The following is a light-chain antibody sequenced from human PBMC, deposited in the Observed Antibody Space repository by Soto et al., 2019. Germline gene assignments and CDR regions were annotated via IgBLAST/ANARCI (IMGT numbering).Light chain of an antibody. Sequence: QSALTQPASVSGSPGQSITISCTGTSSDVGSYNLVSWYQQHPGKAPKLMIYEVSKRSSGVSDRFSGSKSGITASLTISGLQAEDETDYYCCSYAGSSTYWVFGGGTKVTVL. CDR3: CSYAGSSTYWV. CDR1: SSDVGSYNL. V-gene: IGLV2-23*02. J-gene: IGLJ3*02. CDR2: EVS.